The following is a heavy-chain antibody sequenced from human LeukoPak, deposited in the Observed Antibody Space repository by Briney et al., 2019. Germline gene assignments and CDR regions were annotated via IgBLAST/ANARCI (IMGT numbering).Heavy chain of an antibody. D-gene: IGHD6-19*01. Sequence: PSETLSLACTVSGGSISSYYWSWIRQPPGKGLEWIGYIYYSGSTNYNPSLKSRVTISVDTSKNQFSLKLSSVTAADRAVYYCARLESSGWYYFDYWGQGTLVTVSS. CDR1: GGSISSYY. V-gene: IGHV4-59*08. J-gene: IGHJ4*02. CDR2: IYYSGST. CDR3: ARLESSGWYYFDY.